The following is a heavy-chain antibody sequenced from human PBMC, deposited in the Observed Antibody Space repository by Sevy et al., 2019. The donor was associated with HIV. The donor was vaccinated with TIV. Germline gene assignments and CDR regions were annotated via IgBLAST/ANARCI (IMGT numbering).Heavy chain of an antibody. V-gene: IGHV4-61*01. CDR2: IYYTGTT. CDR3: ARCMASAMTNGFDP. J-gene: IGHJ5*02. D-gene: IGHD5-18*01. Sequence: SETLSLTCTVSDGSVNSDNYFWTWIRQPPGKGLEWIGYIYYTGTTNYNPSLKSRVTISVDTSKNQFSLKLNSVTAADTAVYYCARCMASAMTNGFDPWGQGTLVTVSS. CDR1: DGSVNSDNYF.